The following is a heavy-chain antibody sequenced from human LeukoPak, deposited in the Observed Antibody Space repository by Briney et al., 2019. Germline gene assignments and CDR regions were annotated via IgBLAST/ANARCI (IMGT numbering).Heavy chain of an antibody. D-gene: IGHD2-21*02. V-gene: IGHV3-23*01. Sequence: GGSLRLSCAASGFTFSSYAMSWVRQAPGKGLEWVSAISGSGGSTYYADSVKGRFTISRDNSKNTLYLQMNSLRAEDTAVYYCAKDLEHIVVVTAFDYWGRGTLVTVSS. CDR1: GFTFSSYA. CDR3: AKDLEHIVVVTAFDY. J-gene: IGHJ4*02. CDR2: ISGSGGST.